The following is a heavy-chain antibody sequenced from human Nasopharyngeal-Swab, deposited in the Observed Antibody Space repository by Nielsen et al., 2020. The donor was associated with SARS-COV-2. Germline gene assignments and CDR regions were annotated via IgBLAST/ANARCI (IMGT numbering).Heavy chain of an antibody. CDR1: GFTFSDYY. V-gene: IGHV3-11*04. D-gene: IGHD3-16*01. J-gene: IGHJ3*02. CDR2: ISSSGSTI. CDR3: ARDYTSGGDNRDAFDI. Sequence: GESLKISCAASGFTFSDYYMSWIRQAPGKGLEWVSYISSSGSTIYYADSVKGRFTISRDNAKNSLYLQMNSLRAEDTAVYYCARDYTSGGDNRDAFDIWGQGTMVTVSS.